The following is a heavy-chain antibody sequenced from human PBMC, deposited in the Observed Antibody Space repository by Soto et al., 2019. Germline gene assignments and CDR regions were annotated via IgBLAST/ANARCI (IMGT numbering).Heavy chain of an antibody. CDR2: IIPVFGTA. CDR3: ATTAAAAYYCGMDG. Sequence: VKVACTASGGPFISYAISWVRQSPGQGLEWMGGIIPVFGTANYAQKFQGRVTITADKSTSTAYMELSSLRSEDTAVHYCATTAAAAYYCGMDGCGPRTTVTVSS. J-gene: IGHJ6*02. CDR1: GGPFISYA. V-gene: IGHV1-69*06. D-gene: IGHD6-13*01.